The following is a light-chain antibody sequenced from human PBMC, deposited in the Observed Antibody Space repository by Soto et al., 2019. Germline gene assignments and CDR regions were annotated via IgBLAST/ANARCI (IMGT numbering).Light chain of an antibody. CDR2: GAS. Sequence: IQLTQSPSSLSASVGDRVTITCRASHGVSSYFAWYQQKPGKAPKLLIYGASTLQSGVPSRFSGSGSGTEFTLTISSLQSEDFAVYYCQQYNNWPLTFGGGTKVEIK. CDR1: HGVSSY. J-gene: IGKJ4*01. V-gene: IGKV1-9*01. CDR3: QQYNNWPLT.